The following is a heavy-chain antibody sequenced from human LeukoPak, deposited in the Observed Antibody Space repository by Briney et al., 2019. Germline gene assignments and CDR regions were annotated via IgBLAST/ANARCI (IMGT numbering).Heavy chain of an antibody. Sequence: PSETLSLTCAVYGGSFSGSNWSWIRQPPGKGLEWIGEIYNSGSTIYNPSLKSRVTISVDTSKNQFSPNLISVTAADTAVYYCVRAYDYWGQGTLVTVSS. CDR1: GGSFSGSN. V-gene: IGHV4-34*01. CDR3: VRAYDY. J-gene: IGHJ4*02. CDR2: IYNSGST.